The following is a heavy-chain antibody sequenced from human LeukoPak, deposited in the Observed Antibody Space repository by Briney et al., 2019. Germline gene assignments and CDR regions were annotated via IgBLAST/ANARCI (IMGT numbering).Heavy chain of an antibody. J-gene: IGHJ3*02. CDR1: GFTFSSYA. CDR2: ISGSGGST. D-gene: IGHD3-10*01. Sequence: GGSLRLSCAASGFTFSSYAMSWVHQAPGKGLEWVSAISGSGGSTYYADSVKGRFTISRDNSKNTLCLQMNSLRAEDTAVYYCARDWGLHYYGSGSPGAFDIWGQGTMVTVSS. V-gene: IGHV3-23*01. CDR3: ARDWGLHYYGSGSPGAFDI.